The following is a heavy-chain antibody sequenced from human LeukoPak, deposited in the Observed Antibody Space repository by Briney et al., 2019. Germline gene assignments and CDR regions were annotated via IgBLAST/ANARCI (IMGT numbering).Heavy chain of an antibody. CDR2: ISGRSSHI. D-gene: IGHD6-13*01. CDR1: GFTLSTYS. J-gene: IGHJ4*02. Sequence: PGGSLRLSCAASGFTLSTYSMNWVRQAPGKGLEWVSSISGRSSHIYYADSVKGGFTISRDNAKSSLYLQMNSLRAEDTAVYYCASGSEYTSSWFYYFDYWGQGTLVTVSS. V-gene: IGHV3-21*01. CDR3: ASGSEYTSSWFYYFDY.